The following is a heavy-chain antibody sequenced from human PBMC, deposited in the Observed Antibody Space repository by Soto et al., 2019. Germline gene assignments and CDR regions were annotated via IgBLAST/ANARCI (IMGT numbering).Heavy chain of an antibody. CDR3: ARGGYCSGGSCHYYYYGMDV. D-gene: IGHD2-15*01. J-gene: IGHJ6*02. Sequence: GGSLRLSCAASGFTFSSYWMHWVRQAPGKGLVWVSRINSDGSSTSYADSVKGRFTISRDNAKNTLYLQMNSLRAEDTAVYYCARGGYCSGGSCHYYYYGMDVLGQGTTVTVSS. CDR1: GFTFSSYW. CDR2: INSDGSST. V-gene: IGHV3-74*01.